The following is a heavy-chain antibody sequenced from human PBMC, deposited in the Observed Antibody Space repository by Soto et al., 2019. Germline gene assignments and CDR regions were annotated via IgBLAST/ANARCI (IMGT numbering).Heavy chain of an antibody. CDR3: AMTGGMDV. V-gene: IGHV4-34*01. CDR2: INHSGST. CDR1: GGSFCGYY. J-gene: IGHJ6*02. Sequence: EQLQQWGAGLLKPSENLSLTCAVYGGSFCGYYWSWLHQPPGKGPEWIGEINHSGSTKYNPSLENRVTISVDTPKTQSSLKLSSVSAADTAGYYFAMTGGMDVWSQGAKVTVSS.